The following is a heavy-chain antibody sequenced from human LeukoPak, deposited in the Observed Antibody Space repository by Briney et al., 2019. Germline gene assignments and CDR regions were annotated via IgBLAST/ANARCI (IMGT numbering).Heavy chain of an antibody. CDR1: GFTFSEAW. D-gene: IGHD2-2*01. CDR3: QGVPAG. J-gene: IGHJ4*02. Sequence: GGSLRLSCAASGFTFSEAWMSWVRQAPGKGLEWVGLIKTAGGTPDYAAPVKGRFTISRDDSKNTLYLQMNSLKVEDTAVYFCQGVPAGWGQGNLVTVSS. V-gene: IGHV3-15*01. CDR2: IKTAGGTP.